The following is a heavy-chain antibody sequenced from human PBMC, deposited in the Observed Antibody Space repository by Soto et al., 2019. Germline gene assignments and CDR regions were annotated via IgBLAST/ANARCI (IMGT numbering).Heavy chain of an antibody. D-gene: IGHD5-18*01. CDR2: IGGYKGNT. J-gene: IGHJ4*02. CDR1: GYTFTNYG. Sequence: QVQLVQSGAEVREPGASVKVSCKASGYTFTNYGVSWVRQAPGQGLEWMGWIGGYKGNTNYAQKLQDRVTLTTDTSRSTAYMELSRLRSDDTAVYYCAPHTLDTGMPSGYWGQGTLVTVSS. CDR3: APHTLDTGMPSGY. V-gene: IGHV1-18*01.